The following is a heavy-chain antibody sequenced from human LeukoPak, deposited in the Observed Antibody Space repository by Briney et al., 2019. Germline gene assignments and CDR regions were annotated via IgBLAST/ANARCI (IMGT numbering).Heavy chain of an antibody. Sequence: SETLSLTCTVSGGSFSSYSANWGWIRQPPGKGLEWIGSSYYSKDTYYNPSLKSRVTISADTSKNKFSLKLGSMSETDTAVYYCVRLHVFSYGYFAYWGQGTLVTVSS. CDR1: GGSFSSYSAN. CDR3: VRLHVFSYGYFAY. CDR2: SYYSKDT. J-gene: IGHJ4*02. D-gene: IGHD5-18*01. V-gene: IGHV4-39*01.